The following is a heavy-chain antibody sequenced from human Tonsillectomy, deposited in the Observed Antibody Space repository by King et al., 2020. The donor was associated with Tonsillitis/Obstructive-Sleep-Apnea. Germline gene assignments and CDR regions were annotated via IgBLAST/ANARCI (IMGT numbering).Heavy chain of an antibody. CDR2: INWNGGST. Sequence: EVQLVESGGGVVRPGGSLRLSCAASGFTFDDYGMSWVRQAPGKGLEWVSGINWNGGSTGYADSVKGRFTISRDNAKNSLYLHMNSLRAEDTALYYCARVGNSGRYPLYSSYYSMEISGTGTTVTVSS. D-gene: IGHD1-26*01. CDR1: GFTFDDYG. V-gene: IGHV3-20*04. J-gene: IGHJ6*03. CDR3: ARVGNSGRYPLYSSYYSMEI.